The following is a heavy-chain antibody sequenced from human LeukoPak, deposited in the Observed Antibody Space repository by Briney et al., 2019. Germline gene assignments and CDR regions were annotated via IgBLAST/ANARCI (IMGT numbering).Heavy chain of an antibody. J-gene: IGHJ5*02. CDR2: ISGSGDNT. D-gene: IGHD6-19*01. Sequence: GGSLRLSCAASGFTFSSYAMSWVRQVPGKGLEWVSVISGSGDNTYYADSVKGRFTISRDDAKNSLFLQMNSLRAEDTAVYYCAKGRSGWYPAWFDPWGQGTLVTVSS. CDR1: GFTFSSYA. CDR3: AKGRSGWYPAWFDP. V-gene: IGHV3-23*01.